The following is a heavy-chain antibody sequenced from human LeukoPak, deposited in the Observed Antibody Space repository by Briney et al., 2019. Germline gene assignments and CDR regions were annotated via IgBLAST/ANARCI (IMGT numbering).Heavy chain of an antibody. Sequence: SVKVSCKASGFTFTSSAVQWVRQARGQRLEWIGWIVVGSGNTNSAQKFQERVTITKDMSTSTAYMELSSLRSEDTAVYYCAADRFGGNYYFDYWGQGTLVTVSS. CDR2: IVVGSGNT. J-gene: IGHJ4*02. D-gene: IGHD3-3*01. CDR1: GFTFTSSA. V-gene: IGHV1-58*01. CDR3: AADRFGGNYYFDY.